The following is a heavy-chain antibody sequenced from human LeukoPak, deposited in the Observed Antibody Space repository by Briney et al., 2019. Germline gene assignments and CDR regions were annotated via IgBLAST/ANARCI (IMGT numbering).Heavy chain of an antibody. Sequence: SETLSLTCAVYGGSFSGYYWSWIRQPPGKGLEWIGEINHSGSTNYNPSLKSRVTISVDTSKNQFSLKLSSVTAADTAVYYCARGYCSSTGCYGFADYWGPGTLVTVSS. J-gene: IGHJ4*02. D-gene: IGHD2-2*01. CDR2: INHSGST. CDR3: ARGYCSSTGCYGFADY. CDR1: GGSFSGYY. V-gene: IGHV4-34*01.